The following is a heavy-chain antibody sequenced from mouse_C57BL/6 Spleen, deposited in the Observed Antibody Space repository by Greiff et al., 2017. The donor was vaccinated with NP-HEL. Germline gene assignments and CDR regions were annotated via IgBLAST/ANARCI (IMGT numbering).Heavy chain of an antibody. CDR2: IDPSDSYT. D-gene: IGHD2-5*01. CDR1: GYTFTGYW. V-gene: IGHV1-50*01. J-gene: IGHJ4*01. Sequence: VQLQQPGAELVKPGASVKLSCKASGYTFTGYWMQWVKQRPGQGLEWIGEIDPSDSYTNYNQKFKGKATLTVDTSSSTAYMQLSSLTSEDSAVYYCARYSNSRYYAMDYWGQGTSVTVSS. CDR3: ARYSNSRYYAMDY.